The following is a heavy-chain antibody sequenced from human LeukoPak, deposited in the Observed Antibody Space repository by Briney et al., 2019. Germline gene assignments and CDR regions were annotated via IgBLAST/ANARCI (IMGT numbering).Heavy chain of an antibody. J-gene: IGHJ4*02. D-gene: IGHD1-26*01. CDR1: GGSFSGHY. Sequence: SETLSLTCAVYGGSFSGHYWTWIRQPPGKGLEWIGSIYYSGSTYYNPSLKSRVTISVDTSKNQFSLKLSSVTAADTAVYYCARHISGSYHFDYWGQGTLVTVSS. CDR3: ARHISGSYHFDY. V-gene: IGHV4-34*01. CDR2: IYYSGST.